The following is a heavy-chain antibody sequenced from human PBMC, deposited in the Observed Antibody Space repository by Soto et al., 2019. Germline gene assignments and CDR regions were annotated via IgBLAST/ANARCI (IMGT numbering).Heavy chain of an antibody. J-gene: IGHJ3*02. CDR2: IWHDGTFT. V-gene: IGHV3-33*01. Sequence: QVQLVESGGGVVQSGRSPRLSCAASGFTFSSFGMHWVRQAPGKGLEWVALIWHDGTFTHYADSVKGRFTISRDNSKIMLYLQMNSLRADDTAVYYCARDRHFRGGPDDIWGQGTMVTVSS. CDR1: GFTFSSFG. D-gene: IGHD3-3*02. CDR3: ARDRHFRGGPDDI.